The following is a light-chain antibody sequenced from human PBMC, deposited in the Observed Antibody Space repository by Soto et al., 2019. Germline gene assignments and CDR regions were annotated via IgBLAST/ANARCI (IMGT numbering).Light chain of an antibody. J-gene: IGLJ1*01. Sequence: QSVLTQPPSVSGTPGQRVTISCSGSSSNIGSGTVNWYQQLPGTAPKLLIYNNTQWPSAVPDRFSGSKSCNTASLTISGLQAEDEAVYYCSSYTRSSTLYVFGTGTKVTVL. CDR3: SSYTRSSTLYV. V-gene: IGLV1-44*01. CDR2: NNT. CDR1: SSNIGSGT.